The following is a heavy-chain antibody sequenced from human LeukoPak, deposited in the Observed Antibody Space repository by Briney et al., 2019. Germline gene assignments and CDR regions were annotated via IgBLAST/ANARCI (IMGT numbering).Heavy chain of an antibody. CDR1: GFTFSDYY. Sequence: GSLRLSCAASGFTFSDYYMSWIRQPPGKGLEWIGEINHSGSTNYNPSLKSRVTISVDTSKNQFSLRLSSVTAADTAVYSCVRGEDGMVRGVIGHWGQGTLVTVSS. J-gene: IGHJ4*02. D-gene: IGHD3-10*01. V-gene: IGHV4-34*01. CDR3: VRGEDGMVRGVIGH. CDR2: INHSGST.